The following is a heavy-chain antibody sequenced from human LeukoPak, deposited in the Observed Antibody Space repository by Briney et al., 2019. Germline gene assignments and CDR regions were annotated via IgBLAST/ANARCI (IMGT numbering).Heavy chain of an antibody. CDR3: ARMALDGGDSIGFDS. CDR2: IDPNIGDA. CDR1: GYTFTDYF. V-gene: IGHV1-2*02. J-gene: IGHJ5*01. Sequence: ASVKVSCKASGYTFTDYFIHWVRQAPGQGLEWMGWIDPNIGDASYAQKFQDRVTMTRDRSINTAYMELSRLTSDDTAVYYCARMALDGGDSIGFDSWGQGTLVTVSS. D-gene: IGHD2-21*02.